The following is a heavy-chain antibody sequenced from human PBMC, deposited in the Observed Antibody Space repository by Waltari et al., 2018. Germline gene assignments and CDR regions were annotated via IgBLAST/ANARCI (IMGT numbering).Heavy chain of an antibody. CDR1: GYAFTSYY. CDR3: ARSYQSGSYSDY. CDR2: IHPNSGGT. Sequence: QVQLVQSGAEVKKPGASVTVPCKTSGYAFTSYYMHWVRQAPGQGLEWMGWIHPNSGGTNYAQKYQGRITMTRDTSISTVYMELSRLISNDTAVYYCARSYQSGSYSDYWGQGTPVTVSS. V-gene: IGHV1-2*02. J-gene: IGHJ4*02. D-gene: IGHD1-26*01.